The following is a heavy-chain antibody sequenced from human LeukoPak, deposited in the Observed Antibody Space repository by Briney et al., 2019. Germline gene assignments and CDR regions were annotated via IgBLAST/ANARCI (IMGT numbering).Heavy chain of an antibody. D-gene: IGHD2-21*01. V-gene: IGHV1-69*01. CDR3: ARDQGPSYCGGDCYYLSTGAQAFDT. Sequence: SEKVSCKASGGTFSSYAISWVRQAPGQGLEWMGGIIPIFGTANYAQKFQGRVTITADESTSTAYMELSSLRSEDTAVYYCARDQGPSYCGGDCYYLSTGAQAFDTWGQGTMVTVSS. J-gene: IGHJ3*02. CDR2: IIPIFGTA. CDR1: GGTFSSYA.